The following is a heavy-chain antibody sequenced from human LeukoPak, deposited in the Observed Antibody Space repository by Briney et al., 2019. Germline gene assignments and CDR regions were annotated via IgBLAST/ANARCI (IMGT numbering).Heavy chain of an antibody. J-gene: IGHJ4*02. CDR3: ARGFDYGFHY. Sequence: GGSLRLSCAASGLSFSSYGMHWVRQAPGKGLEWVAFIQYDGSNKFYADSVKGRVTISRDISKNTLYLQMNSLRIEDTAVYYCARGFDYGFHYWGQGTLVTVSS. V-gene: IGHV3-30*06. D-gene: IGHD4-17*01. CDR1: GLSFSSYG. CDR2: IQYDGSNK.